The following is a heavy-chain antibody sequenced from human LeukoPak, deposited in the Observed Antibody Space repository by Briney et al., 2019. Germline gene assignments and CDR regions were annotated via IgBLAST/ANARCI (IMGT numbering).Heavy chain of an antibody. J-gene: IGHJ4*02. CDR1: GFTVSVNY. V-gene: IGHV3-66*01. D-gene: IGHD1-26*01. Sequence: GGSLRLSCAAFGFTVSVNYMSWVRQAPGKGLECVSVIYSGGNTYYADSVKGRFTISRDNSKNTLYLQMNSLRAEDTAVYYCARDRFSGSYLVYWGQGTLVTVSS. CDR3: ARDRFSGSYLVY. CDR2: IYSGGNT.